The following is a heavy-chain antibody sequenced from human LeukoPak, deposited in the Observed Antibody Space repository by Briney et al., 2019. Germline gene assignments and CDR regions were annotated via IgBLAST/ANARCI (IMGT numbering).Heavy chain of an antibody. J-gene: IGHJ3*02. CDR2: INPNSGGT. Sequence: GASVKLSCKASGYTFTGYYMHWVRQAPGQGLEWMGWINPNSGGTNYAQKFQGRVTMTRDTSISTAYMELSRLRSDGTAVYYCARPRCSSTSCYFDAFDIWGQGTMVTVSS. CDR3: ARPRCSSTSCYFDAFDI. CDR1: GYTFTGYY. D-gene: IGHD2-2*01. V-gene: IGHV1-2*02.